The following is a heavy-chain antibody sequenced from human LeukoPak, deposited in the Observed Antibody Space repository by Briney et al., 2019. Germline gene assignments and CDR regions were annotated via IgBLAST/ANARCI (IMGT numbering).Heavy chain of an antibody. CDR2: IYYSGST. CDR1: GGSISSSSYY. CDR3: ARGRYYYDSGFDY. D-gene: IGHD3-22*01. J-gene: IGHJ4*02. V-gene: IGHV4-39*07. Sequence: PSETLSLTCTASGGSISSSSYYWGWIRQPPGTGLEWIGSIYYSGSTYYNPSLESRVTISVDTSKNQFSLKLSSVTAADTAVYYCARGRYYYDSGFDYWGQGTLVTVSS.